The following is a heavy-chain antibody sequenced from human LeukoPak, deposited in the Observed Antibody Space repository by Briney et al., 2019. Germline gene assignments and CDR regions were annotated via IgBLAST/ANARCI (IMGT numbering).Heavy chain of an antibody. Sequence: GGSLRLSCAASSGFPFSTYGMNRVRQAPGKGLEWVSFVGSDDNYKYYADSLKGRFTISRDNAWSSVYLQMSSLRAEDTAVYYCVGIKKGYYNMDVWGKGTTVTVSS. CDR2: VGSDDNYK. D-gene: IGHD2-15*01. CDR1: GFPFSTYG. CDR3: VGIKKGYYNMDV. J-gene: IGHJ6*03. V-gene: IGHV3-21*01.